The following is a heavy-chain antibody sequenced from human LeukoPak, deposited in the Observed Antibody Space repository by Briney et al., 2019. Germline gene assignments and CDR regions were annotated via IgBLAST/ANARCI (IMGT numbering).Heavy chain of an antibody. Sequence: TGGSLRLSCAASGFTFSSYSMNWVRQAPGKGLEWVSSISSSSSYIYYADSVKGRFTISRDNAKNSLYLQMNSLRAEDTAVYYCASRVDCSSTSCFRKESYFDYWGQGTLVTVSS. J-gene: IGHJ4*02. CDR2: ISSSSSYI. V-gene: IGHV3-21*01. CDR1: GFTFSSYS. CDR3: ASRVDCSSTSCFRKESYFDY. D-gene: IGHD2-2*01.